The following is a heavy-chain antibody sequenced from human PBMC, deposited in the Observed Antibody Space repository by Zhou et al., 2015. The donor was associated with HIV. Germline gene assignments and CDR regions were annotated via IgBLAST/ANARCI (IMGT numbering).Heavy chain of an antibody. Sequence: QVQLVQSGAEVKKPGSSVKVSCKASGGTFSSYAISWVRQAPGQGLEWMGGIIPIFGTANYAQKFQGRVTITADESTSTAYMELSSLRSEDTAVYYCASRITMVRGVITTPGWFDPWGQGTLVTVSS. CDR3: ASRITMVRGVITTPGWFDP. J-gene: IGHJ5*02. CDR1: GGTFSSYA. D-gene: IGHD3-10*01. CDR2: IIPIFGTA. V-gene: IGHV1-69*12.